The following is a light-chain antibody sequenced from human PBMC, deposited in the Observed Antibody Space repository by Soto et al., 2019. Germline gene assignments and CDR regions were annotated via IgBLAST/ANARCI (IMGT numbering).Light chain of an antibody. V-gene: IGLV2-14*01. Sequence: QSALTQPASVSGSPGHSITISCIGTGSDISAYNSVSWYQQHPGKAPKLMIYEVSSRPSGVSNRFSGSKSGNTASLTISGLQTEDEAAYYCSSYTTTSTLVFGGGTKLTV. CDR2: EVS. CDR3: SSYTTTSTLV. J-gene: IGLJ2*01. CDR1: GSDISAYNS.